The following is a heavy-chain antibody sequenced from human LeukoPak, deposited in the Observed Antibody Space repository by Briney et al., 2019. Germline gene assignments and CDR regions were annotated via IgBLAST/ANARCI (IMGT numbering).Heavy chain of an antibody. CDR3: ARDYYDSSGYYDG. CDR1: GYTFTGYY. V-gene: IGHV1-2*06. Sequence: ASVKVSCKASGYTFTGYYMHWVRQAPGQGLEWMGRINPNSGGTNYVQKFQGRVTMTRDTSISTAYMELSRLRSDDTAVYYCARDYYDSSGYYDGWGQGTLVTVSS. D-gene: IGHD3-22*01. J-gene: IGHJ4*02. CDR2: INPNSGGT.